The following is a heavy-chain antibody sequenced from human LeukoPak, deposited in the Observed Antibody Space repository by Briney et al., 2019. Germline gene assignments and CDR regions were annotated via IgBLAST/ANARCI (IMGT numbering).Heavy chain of an antibody. Sequence: SQTLSLTCTVSGGSISSGDYYWSWIRQPPGKGLEWIGYIYYSGSTYYNPSLKSRVTISVDTSKNQFSLKLSSATAADTAVYYCAREGLGYCSSTSCYTYWGQGTLVTVSS. CDR1: GGSISSGDYY. CDR2: IYYSGST. CDR3: AREGLGYCSSTSCYTY. V-gene: IGHV4-30-4*08. D-gene: IGHD2-2*02. J-gene: IGHJ4*02.